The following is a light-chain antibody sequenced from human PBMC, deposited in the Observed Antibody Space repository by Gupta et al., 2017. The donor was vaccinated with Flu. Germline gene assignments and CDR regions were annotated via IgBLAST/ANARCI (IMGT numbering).Light chain of an antibody. Sequence: ATLTCRASQGVTSTYFAWYQQKPGQAPRLLIYGASRRATGIPDRFSGSGSGTDFTLTISRLEPEDFAVYYCQQYGGSLPYTFGQGTKLEIK. CDR3: QQYGGSLPYT. V-gene: IGKV3-20*01. J-gene: IGKJ2*01. CDR1: QGVTSTY. CDR2: GAS.